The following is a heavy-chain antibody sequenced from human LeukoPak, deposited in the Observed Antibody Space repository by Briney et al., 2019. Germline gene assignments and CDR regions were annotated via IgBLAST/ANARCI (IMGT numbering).Heavy chain of an antibody. CDR1: GGSIRSYY. CDR2: IYSSGST. Sequence: SETLSLTCTVSGGSIRSYYWSWLRQPPGEGREWIGYIYSSGSTKYNPSLKSRATISVDTSKNQFSLKLNSVTAADTAVYYCASGSYYFDYWGQGTLVTVSS. J-gene: IGHJ4*02. V-gene: IGHV4-59*08. CDR3: ASGSYYFDY. D-gene: IGHD1-26*01.